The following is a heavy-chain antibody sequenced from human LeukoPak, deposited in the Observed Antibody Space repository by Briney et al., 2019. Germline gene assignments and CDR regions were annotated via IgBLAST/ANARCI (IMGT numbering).Heavy chain of an antibody. CDR1: GFTFSSYG. Sequence: GGSLRLSCAASGFTFSSYGMHWVRQAPGKGLEWVAFIRYDGSNKYYADSVNGRFTISRDNSKNTLYLQMNSLRAEDTAVYYCARGGGYSNFLYFDYWGQGTLVTVSS. V-gene: IGHV3-30*02. CDR3: ARGGGYSNFLYFDY. J-gene: IGHJ4*02. CDR2: IRYDGSNK. D-gene: IGHD4-11*01.